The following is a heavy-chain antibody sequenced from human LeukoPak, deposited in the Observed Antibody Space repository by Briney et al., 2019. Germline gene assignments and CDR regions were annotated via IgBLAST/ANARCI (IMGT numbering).Heavy chain of an antibody. D-gene: IGHD2-2*01. V-gene: IGHV4-39*01. CDR1: GGSISSSIYY. Sequence: PSETLSLTCTVSGGSISSSIYYWGWIRQPPGKGLEWIGSIYYRGSTYYNPSLTSRVTISVDTPKNQFSLTLNSVTATDTAVYDCARLADCSSTTCHDYWGQGTLVTVSS. J-gene: IGHJ4*02. CDR3: ARLADCSSTTCHDY. CDR2: IYYRGST.